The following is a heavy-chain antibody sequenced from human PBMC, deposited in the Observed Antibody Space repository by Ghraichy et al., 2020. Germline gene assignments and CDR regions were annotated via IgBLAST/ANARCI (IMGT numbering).Heavy chain of an antibody. CDR2: INHSGST. J-gene: IGHJ6*02. CDR1: GGSFSGYY. D-gene: IGHD4-11*01. CDR3: ARDPYRNGYYYYYGMDV. Sequence: SETLSLTCAVYGGSFSGYYWSWIRQPPGKRLEWIGEINHSGSTNYNPSLKSRVTISVDTSKNQFSLKLSSVTAADTAVYYCARDPYRNGYYYYYGMDVWGQGTTVTVSS. V-gene: IGHV4-34*01.